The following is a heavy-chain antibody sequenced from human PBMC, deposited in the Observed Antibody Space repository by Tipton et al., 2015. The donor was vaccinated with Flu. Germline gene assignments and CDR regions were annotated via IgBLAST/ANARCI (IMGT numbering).Heavy chain of an antibody. CDR3: ARRDYSNYVSDPKSWFDP. CDR2: LYNSVNI. D-gene: IGHD4-11*01. V-gene: IGHV4-38-2*01. CDR1: GYSISSGYY. Sequence: TLSLTCAVFGYSISSGYYWGWIRQPPGKGLEWIGYLYNSVNINYNPSLQSRITISADTSKNQFSLRLSSVTAADTAVYYCARRDYSNYVSDPKSWFDPWGQGTLVTVSS. J-gene: IGHJ5*02.